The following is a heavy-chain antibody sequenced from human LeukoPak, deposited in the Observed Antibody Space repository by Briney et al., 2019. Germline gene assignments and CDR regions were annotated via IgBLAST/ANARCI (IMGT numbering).Heavy chain of an antibody. J-gene: IGHJ3*02. D-gene: IGHD3-16*02. Sequence: GGSVKVSCKASGGTFSSYAISWVRQAPGQGLEWMGGIIPIFGTANYAQKFQGRVTITADKSTSTAYMELSSLRSEDTAVYYCARDKGRSYDAFDIWGQGTMVTVSS. V-gene: IGHV1-69*06. CDR2: IIPIFGTA. CDR1: GGTFSSYA. CDR3: ARDKGRSYDAFDI.